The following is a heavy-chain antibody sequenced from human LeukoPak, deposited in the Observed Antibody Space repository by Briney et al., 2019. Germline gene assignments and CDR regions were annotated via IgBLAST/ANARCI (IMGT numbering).Heavy chain of an antibody. V-gene: IGHV1-2*02. Sequence: ASVKVSCTASGYTFSGYYLHWVRQAPRQGLEWMGWINPKTGGTHNAQRFQGRVTMTSDTSIRTAYMEVSRLRSDDTAVYYCARTNSYGTRHFDYWGQGTMVTVSS. CDR1: GYTFSGYY. J-gene: IGHJ4*02. CDR3: ARTNSYGTRHFDY. CDR2: INPKTGGT. D-gene: IGHD5-18*01.